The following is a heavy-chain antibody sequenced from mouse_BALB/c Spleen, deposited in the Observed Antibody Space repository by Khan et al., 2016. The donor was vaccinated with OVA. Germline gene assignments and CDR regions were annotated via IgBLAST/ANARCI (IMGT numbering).Heavy chain of an antibody. CDR1: GYSFTSYY. Sequence: EVQLQQSGPELMKPGASVKISCKASGYSFTSYYIHWVMQSHGTSLEWIGYIDPFSGGTTYNQNFKGKATLTVDKSSSTAYIPLSNLTSEDSAVEYCTRHGYAAWFTYWGQGTLVTGSA. D-gene: IGHD2-2*01. CDR2: IDPFSGGT. V-gene: IGHV1S135*01. J-gene: IGHJ3*01. CDR3: TRHGYAAWFTY.